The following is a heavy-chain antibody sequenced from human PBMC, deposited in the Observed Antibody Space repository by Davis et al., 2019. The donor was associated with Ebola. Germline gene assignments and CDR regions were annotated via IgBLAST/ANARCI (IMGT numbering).Heavy chain of an antibody. D-gene: IGHD3-3*01. Sequence: PGGSLRLSCAASGFSFKNYEMNWVRQAPGKGLEWVAVVSHSERERFYADSVKGRFTISRDNSENTLYLQMSSLTVDDTAVYYCVRAVFHEVLDYWGQGTPVTVSS. V-gene: IGHV3-30*04. J-gene: IGHJ4*02. CDR1: GFSFKNYE. CDR2: VSHSERER. CDR3: VRAVFHEVLDY.